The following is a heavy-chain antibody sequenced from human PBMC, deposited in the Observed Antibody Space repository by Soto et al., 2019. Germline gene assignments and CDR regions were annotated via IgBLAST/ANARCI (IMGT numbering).Heavy chain of an antibody. CDR1: GFTFSSYG. D-gene: IGHD1-26*01. J-gene: IGHJ4*02. CDR3: ARGTNTGSSQTPIFDY. V-gene: IGHV3-33*01. Sequence: GGSLRLSCAASGFTFSSYGMHWVRQAPGKGLEWVAVIWYDGSYKYYADSVKGRFTISRDNSKNTLYLQMNSLRAEDTAVYYCARGTNTGSSQTPIFDYWGQGTLVTVSS. CDR2: IWYDGSYK.